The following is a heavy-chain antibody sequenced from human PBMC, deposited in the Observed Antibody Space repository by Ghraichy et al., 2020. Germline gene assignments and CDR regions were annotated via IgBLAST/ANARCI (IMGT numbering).Heavy chain of an antibody. CDR2: IYHSGNT. Sequence: SETLSLTCTVSGGSITSGDSYWNWIRQPPGKGLEWIGYIYHSGNTYYNPSLKNRVTISVDTSKNHFSLNLSSVTAADTAVYYCARYGGYGDSDYWGQGTLVTVSS. V-gene: IGHV4-30-4*01. J-gene: IGHJ4*02. CDR1: GGSITSGDSY. CDR3: ARYGGYGDSDY. D-gene: IGHD4-17*01.